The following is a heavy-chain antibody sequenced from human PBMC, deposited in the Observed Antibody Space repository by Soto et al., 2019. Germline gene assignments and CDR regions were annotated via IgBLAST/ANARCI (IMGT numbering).Heavy chain of an antibody. CDR3: ARSRSPTMVRGVIGNHFDY. V-gene: IGHV1-69*01. J-gene: IGHJ4*02. CDR1: GGTFSSYA. D-gene: IGHD3-10*01. Sequence: QVQLVQSGAEVKKPGSSVKVSCKASGGTFSSYAISWVRQAPGQGLEWMGGIIPIFGTANYAQKFPGRVTITADESTSTAYMELSSLRSEDTAVYYCARSRSPTMVRGVIGNHFDYWGQGTLVTVSS. CDR2: IIPIFGTA.